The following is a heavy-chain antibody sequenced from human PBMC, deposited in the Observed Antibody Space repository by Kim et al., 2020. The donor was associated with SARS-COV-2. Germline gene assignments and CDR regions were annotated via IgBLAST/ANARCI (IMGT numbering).Heavy chain of an antibody. CDR1: GFTFSNHW. Sequence: GGSLRLSCTASGFTFSNHWMHLVRQAPETGLAWVSRINSDGSDTTYADSVKGRFTISRDNAKNTLYLHMNSLRVEDTAVYYCVGDIPYSSTSNWFDPWGQGTLVTVSS. J-gene: IGHJ5*02. D-gene: IGHD6-19*01. CDR2: INSDGSDT. V-gene: IGHV3-74*01. CDR3: VGDIPYSSTSNWFDP.